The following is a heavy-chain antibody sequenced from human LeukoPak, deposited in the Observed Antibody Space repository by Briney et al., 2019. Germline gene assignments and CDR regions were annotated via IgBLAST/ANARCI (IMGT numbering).Heavy chain of an antibody. CDR2: IRYDGSNK. J-gene: IGHJ6*03. D-gene: IGHD5-18*01. CDR3: AKTPADVDTAMVKLDYYYYYMDV. V-gene: IGHV3-30*02. CDR1: GFTFSSYG. Sequence: GGSLRLSCAASGFTFSSYGMHWVRQAPGKGLEWVAFIRYDGSNKYYADSVKGQFTISRDNSKNTLYLQMNSLRAEDTAVYYCAKTPADVDTAMVKLDYYYYYMDVWGKGTTVTVSS.